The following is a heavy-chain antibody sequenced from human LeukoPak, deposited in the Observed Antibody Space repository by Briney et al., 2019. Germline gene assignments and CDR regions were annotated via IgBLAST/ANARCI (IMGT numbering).Heavy chain of an antibody. CDR3: AREIVL. D-gene: IGHD2-8*01. Sequence: GGSLRLSCAASGFTFSTYWMHWVRQAPGKGLVWVARIKGDGSSTIYADSVKGRFTISRDNSKNTLYLQTSSLRAEDTAVYYCAREIVLWGQGTLVTVSS. J-gene: IGHJ1*01. V-gene: IGHV3-74*01. CDR2: IKGDGSST. CDR1: GFTFSTYW.